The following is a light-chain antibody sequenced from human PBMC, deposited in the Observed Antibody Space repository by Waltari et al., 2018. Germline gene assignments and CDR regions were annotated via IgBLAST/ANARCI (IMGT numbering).Light chain of an antibody. CDR2: DDS. CDR3: SSYAGSNNYV. Sequence: ALTQPPSASGSPGQSVTISCTGTISDLGGYNYVSWYQQHPGNAPKLMIYDDSKRPSEVPDHFSGCKSGNTLSLTVSGLQAEDEADYYCSSYAGSNNYVFGTGTKVTVL. J-gene: IGLJ1*01. V-gene: IGLV2-8*01. CDR1: ISDLGGYNY.